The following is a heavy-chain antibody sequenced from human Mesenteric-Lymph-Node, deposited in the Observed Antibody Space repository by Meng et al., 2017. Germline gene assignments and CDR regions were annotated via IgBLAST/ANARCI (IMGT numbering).Heavy chain of an antibody. Sequence: GESLKISCAASGFTFSSYGMHWVRQAPGKGLEWVAVIWYDGSNKYYADSVKGRFTISRDNSKNTLYLQMNSLRAEDTAVYYCARDDYGDYVFRSLLYYYYYGMDVWGQGTTVT. V-gene: IGHV3-33*01. CDR3: ARDDYGDYVFRSLLYYYYYGMDV. J-gene: IGHJ6*02. CDR2: IWYDGSNK. D-gene: IGHD4-17*01. CDR1: GFTFSSYG.